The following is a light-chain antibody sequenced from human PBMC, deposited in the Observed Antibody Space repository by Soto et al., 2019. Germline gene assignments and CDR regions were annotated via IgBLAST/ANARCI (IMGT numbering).Light chain of an antibody. Sequence: EIVLTQSPATLSLSPGERATLSCRASQSVSSYLAWYQQKPGQAPRLLIYDASTRATGIPARFSGSGSGTDFPLTISSLEPEDCAVYYCQQRSNWPPITFGQGTRLEIK. CDR1: QSVSSY. CDR3: QQRSNWPPIT. CDR2: DAS. J-gene: IGKJ5*01. V-gene: IGKV3-11*01.